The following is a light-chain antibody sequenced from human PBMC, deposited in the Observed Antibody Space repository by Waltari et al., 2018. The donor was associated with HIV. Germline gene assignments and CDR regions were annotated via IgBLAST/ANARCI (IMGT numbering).Light chain of an antibody. CDR3: HMWDTTRVL. Sequence: SYVLTQPPSVSVAPGKTASITCAGTNLPINSLHWYLQKAGQAPVLVIFDDSDRRSGIPERFSGSKSGNTATLTISRVEAGDEADYYCHMWDTTRVLFGGGTKLTVL. J-gene: IGLJ2*01. CDR2: DDS. CDR1: NLPINS. V-gene: IGLV3-21*04.